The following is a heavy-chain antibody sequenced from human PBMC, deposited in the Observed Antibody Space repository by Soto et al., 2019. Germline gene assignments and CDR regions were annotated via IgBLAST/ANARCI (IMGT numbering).Heavy chain of an antibody. D-gene: IGHD6-13*01. CDR2: ISTYNGNT. CDR1: GYTFTSYG. V-gene: IGHV1-18*01. Sequence: QVQLVQSGAEVKKPGASVKVSCKASGYTFTSYGISWVRQAPGQGPEWMGRISTYNGNTNYVQRLQGRVTMTTDTSTYTAYMELRSLIYDDTAVYFCAIAPGYSTTWLQAFDSWGQGTMVTVSS. CDR3: AIAPGYSTTWLQAFDS. J-gene: IGHJ3*02.